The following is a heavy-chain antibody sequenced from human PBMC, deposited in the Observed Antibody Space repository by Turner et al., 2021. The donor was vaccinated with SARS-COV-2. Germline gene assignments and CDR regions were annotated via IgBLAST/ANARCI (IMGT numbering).Heavy chain of an antibody. CDR3: AKRENGLGV. Sequence: EVQLVESGGGLVQPGGSLRLTCAASGFSFSNYWMHWVRQAPGKGLVWVSRINGDESSTTYADSVKSQFTISRYNASNALYLQMNSLRAEDTAVYYCAKRENGLGVWGQGTTVTVSS. V-gene: IGHV3-74*01. CDR1: GFSFSNYW. CDR2: INGDESST. J-gene: IGHJ6*02.